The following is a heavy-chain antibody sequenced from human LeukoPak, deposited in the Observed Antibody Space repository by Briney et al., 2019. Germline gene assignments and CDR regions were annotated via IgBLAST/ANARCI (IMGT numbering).Heavy chain of an antibody. J-gene: IGHJ4*02. CDR3: SRETGPFCPFGH. D-gene: IGHD7-27*01. V-gene: IGHV4-4*02. Sequence: SGTLSLTCGVSGGSITNTNYWTWVRQPPGKGLEWIGEVNLQGSTNYNPSLMGRVAISVDKSENHISLQLTSVTAADTAVYYCSRETGPFCPFGHWGQGTLVAVTS. CDR2: VNLQGST. CDR1: GGSITNTNY.